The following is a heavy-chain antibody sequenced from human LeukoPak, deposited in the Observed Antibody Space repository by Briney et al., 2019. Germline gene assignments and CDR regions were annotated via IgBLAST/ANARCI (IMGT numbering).Heavy chain of an antibody. Sequence: PSETLSLTCTVSGGSISSGDYYWTWIRQPPGKGLEWIGYIYYSGSTYYNPSLKSRVIISVDTSKNQFSLKLSSVTAADTAVYYCARGGPYGDYIYWYFDLWGRGTLVTVSS. CDR1: GGSISSGDYY. V-gene: IGHV4-30-4*08. CDR3: ARGGPYGDYIYWYFDL. D-gene: IGHD4-17*01. J-gene: IGHJ2*01. CDR2: IYYSGST.